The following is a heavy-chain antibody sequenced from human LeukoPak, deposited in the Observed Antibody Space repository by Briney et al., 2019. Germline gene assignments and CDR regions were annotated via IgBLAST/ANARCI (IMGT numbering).Heavy chain of an antibody. CDR2: IRSKANSYAT. CDR3: TPSLYDILTGSDY. CDR1: GFTFSGSA. Sequence: GGSLKLSCAASGFTFSGSAMHWVRQAPGKGLEWVCRIRSKANSYATAYSASVKGRFTISRDESKNRAYLRMNSLKTEDTAVYYCTPSLYDILTGSDYWGQGTLVTVSS. D-gene: IGHD3-9*01. J-gene: IGHJ4*02. V-gene: IGHV3-73*01.